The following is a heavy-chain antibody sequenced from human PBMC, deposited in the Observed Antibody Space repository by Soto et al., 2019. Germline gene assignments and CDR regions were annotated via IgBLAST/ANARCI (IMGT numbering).Heavy chain of an antibody. CDR3: AKSRWNPHYYYYGMDV. CDR2: ISYDGSNK. Sequence: QVQLVASGGGVVQPGRSLRLSCAASGFTFSSYGMHWVRQAPGKGLEWVAVISYDGSNKYYADSVKGRFTISRDNSKNTLYLQMNSLRAEDTAVYYCAKSRWNPHYYYYGMDVWGQGTTVTVSS. V-gene: IGHV3-30*18. J-gene: IGHJ6*02. CDR1: GFTFSSYG. D-gene: IGHD1-1*01.